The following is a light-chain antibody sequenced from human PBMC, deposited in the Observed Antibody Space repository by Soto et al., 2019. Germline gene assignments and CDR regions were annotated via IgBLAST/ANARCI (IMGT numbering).Light chain of an antibody. CDR2: DAS. V-gene: IGKV3D-20*01. CDR3: QQYGSSPYT. Sequence: EIALTQSPATLSLAAGERATLSCGATQSVSSSYLAWYQQKPGLAPRLRIYDASSRATGIPDRVSGSGSGTDFNLTISRLELEDLAEYYCQQYGSSPYTFGQGTKLEIK. CDR1: QSVSSSY. J-gene: IGKJ2*01.